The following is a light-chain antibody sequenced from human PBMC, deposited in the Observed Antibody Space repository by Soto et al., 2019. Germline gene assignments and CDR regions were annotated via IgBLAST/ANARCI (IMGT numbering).Light chain of an antibody. CDR2: SAS. CDR3: QQYSTYPLT. CDR1: QGINTW. J-gene: IGKJ4*02. V-gene: IGKV1D-16*01. Sequence: DIQMTQSPSSLSASIGDRVTITCRASQGINTWLAWYQQKSGEAPQSLIYSASTLEGGVPSRFSGSGSGTEFTLTISSLQPEDVATYYCQQYSTYPLTFGGGTKVEIK.